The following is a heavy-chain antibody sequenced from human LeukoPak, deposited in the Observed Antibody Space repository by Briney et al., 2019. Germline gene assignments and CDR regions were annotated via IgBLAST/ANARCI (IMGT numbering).Heavy chain of an antibody. CDR2: IYPGDSDT. J-gene: IGHJ5*02. CDR1: GYSFTSYW. Sequence: GESLKISCKGSGYSFTSYWIGRVRQMPGKGLEWMGIIYPGDSDTRYSPSFQGQVTISADKSISTAYLQWSSLRASDTAIYYCARLEEDLTLGVAGYWFVPWGQGTLVTVS. V-gene: IGHV5-51*01. CDR3: ARLEEDLTLGVAGYWFVP. D-gene: IGHD3-16*01.